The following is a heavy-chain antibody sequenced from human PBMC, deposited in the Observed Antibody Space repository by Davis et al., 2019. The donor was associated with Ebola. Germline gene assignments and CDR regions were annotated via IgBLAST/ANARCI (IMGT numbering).Heavy chain of an antibody. CDR2: IIPILGIA. CDR1: GGTFSSYA. D-gene: IGHD3-9*01. J-gene: IGHJ6*02. V-gene: IGHV1-69*10. CDR3: ARVALTGLTADV. Sequence: AASVKVSCKASGGTFSSYAISWVRQAPGQGLEWMEGIIPILGIANYAQKFQGRVTITADKSTSTAYMELSSLRSEDTAVYYCARVALTGLTADVWGQGTTVTVSS.